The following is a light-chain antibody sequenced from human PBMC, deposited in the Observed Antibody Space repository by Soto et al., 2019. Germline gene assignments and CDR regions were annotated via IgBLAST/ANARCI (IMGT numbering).Light chain of an antibody. Sequence: QSVLTQPASVSGSPGQSITISCTGTTSDVGNYKLVSWFQQLPGKAPQLIIFDVTNRPAGISIRFSGSKSGNTASLTISGLLAEDEADYYCSSYAGSSSYVFGTGTKVTVL. CDR2: DVT. CDR1: TSDVGNYKL. J-gene: IGLJ1*01. V-gene: IGLV2-23*02. CDR3: SSYAGSSSYV.